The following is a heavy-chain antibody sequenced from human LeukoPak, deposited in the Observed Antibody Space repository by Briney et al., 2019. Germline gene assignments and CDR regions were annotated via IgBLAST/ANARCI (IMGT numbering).Heavy chain of an antibody. CDR1: GFRFRDFW. CDR3: ARCGYGGWNLEY. CDR2: INQGGSVK. Sequence: PRGSLRLSCGASGFRFRDFWMTWVRQAPGKGLEWVANINQGGSVKYYVDSVKGRFTISRDDAKSSLYVQMNSLRDENTAVYYCARCGYGGWNLEYWGKGTLVTVST. J-gene: IGHJ4*02. D-gene: IGHD6-19*01. V-gene: IGHV3-7*01.